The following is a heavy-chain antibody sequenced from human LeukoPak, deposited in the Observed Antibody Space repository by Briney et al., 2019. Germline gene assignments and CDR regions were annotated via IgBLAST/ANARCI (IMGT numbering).Heavy chain of an antibody. J-gene: IGHJ6*02. CDR1: GFTFSSYA. CDR3: AKEGVWGITMVRGVTGNGMDV. Sequence: GGSLRFSCAASGFTFSSYAMSWVRQAPGKGLEWVSTISGSGGSTYYADSVKGRFTISRDNSKNTLYLQMNSLRAEDTAVYYCAKEGVWGITMVRGVTGNGMDVWGQGTTVTVSS. D-gene: IGHD3-10*01. V-gene: IGHV3-23*01. CDR2: ISGSGGST.